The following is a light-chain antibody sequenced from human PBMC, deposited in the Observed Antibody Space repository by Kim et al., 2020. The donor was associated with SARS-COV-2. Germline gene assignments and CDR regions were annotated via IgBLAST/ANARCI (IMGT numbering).Light chain of an antibody. CDR2: SAS. V-gene: IGKV3-15*01. Sequence: SLSPGERVTLSCRASQSVGNQVAWYQQKPGQAPRSLFYSASMRATDIPARFSVSGSGTEFTLTISSLQSEDFAVYYCQQYERWPLTFGGGTKLEIK. CDR1: QSVGNQ. J-gene: IGKJ4*01. CDR3: QQYERWPLT.